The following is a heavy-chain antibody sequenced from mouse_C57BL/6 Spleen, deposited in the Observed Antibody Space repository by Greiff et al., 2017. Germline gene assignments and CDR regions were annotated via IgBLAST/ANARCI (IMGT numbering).Heavy chain of an antibody. J-gene: IGHJ2*01. CDR1: GYAFSSYW. CDR2: IYPGDGDT. CDR3: ARRNYRMGYFDY. D-gene: IGHD1-1*01. Sequence: VMLVESGAELVKPGASVKISCKASGYAFSSYWMNWVKQRPGKGLEWIGQIYPGDGDTTYNGKFKGKATLTGDKSSSTAYMQLSSLTSEDSAVYFGARRNYRMGYFDYWGQGTTLTVSS. V-gene: IGHV1-80*01.